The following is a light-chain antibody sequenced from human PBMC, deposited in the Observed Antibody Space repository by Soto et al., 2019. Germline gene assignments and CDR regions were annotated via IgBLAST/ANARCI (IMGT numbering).Light chain of an antibody. CDR1: QSISSW. CDR3: QQYNSYST. Sequence: DIQMTQSPSTLSASVGDRVTITCRASQSISSWLGWYQQKPGKAPKLLIYDASRLESGVPSRFSGSGSGTEFTLTISSLQPDDFATYYCQQYNSYSTFGQGTKVEIK. J-gene: IGKJ1*01. V-gene: IGKV1-5*01. CDR2: DAS.